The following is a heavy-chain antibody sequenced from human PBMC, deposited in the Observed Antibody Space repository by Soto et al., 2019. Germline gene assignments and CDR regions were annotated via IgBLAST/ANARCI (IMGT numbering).Heavy chain of an antibody. CDR2: IWYDGSNK. D-gene: IGHD6-19*01. CDR1: GFTFSSYG. Sequence: QVQLVESGGGVVQPGRSLRLSCAASGFTFSSYGMHWVRQAPGKGLEWVAVIWYDGSNKYYADSVKGRFTISRDNSKNTLYLQMNSLRAEDTAVHYCARDSVAAQPEAVAGPGHGMDVWGQGTTVTVSS. J-gene: IGHJ6*02. CDR3: ARDSVAAQPEAVAGPGHGMDV. V-gene: IGHV3-33*01.